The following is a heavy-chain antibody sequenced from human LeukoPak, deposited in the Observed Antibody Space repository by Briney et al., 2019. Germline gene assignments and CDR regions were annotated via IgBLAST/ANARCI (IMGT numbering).Heavy chain of an antibody. Sequence: ASVKVSCKASGGTFSSYAISWVRQAPGQGLEWMGGIIPTFGTANYAQKFQGRVTITADKSTSTAYMELSSLRSEDTAVYYCARVGYSSGWPWAFDIWGQGTMVTVSS. CDR3: ARVGYSSGWPWAFDI. CDR1: GGTFSSYA. V-gene: IGHV1-69*06. J-gene: IGHJ3*02. CDR2: IIPTFGTA. D-gene: IGHD6-19*01.